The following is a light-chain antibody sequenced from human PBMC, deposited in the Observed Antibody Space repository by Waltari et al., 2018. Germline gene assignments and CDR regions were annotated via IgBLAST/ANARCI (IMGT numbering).Light chain of an antibody. V-gene: IGKV3-20*01. CDR1: QSVNSRF. CDR2: SAT. Sequence: EIVLTQSPDTLSLSPGESATLSCGASQSVNSRFLAWHQQKPGQAPRLLIYSATNRATGIADRFSGSGSGTDFTLRISTLEPEDFAVYYCQQYVSSPWTFGQGTKVEAK. J-gene: IGKJ1*01. CDR3: QQYVSSPWT.